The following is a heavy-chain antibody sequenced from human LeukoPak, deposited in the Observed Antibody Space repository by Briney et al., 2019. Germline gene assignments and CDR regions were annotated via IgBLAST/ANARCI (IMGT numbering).Heavy chain of an antibody. CDR1: GFTFDDYG. D-gene: IGHD3-3*01. J-gene: IGHJ6*03. CDR3: ARGPDPGDFGVVYYYYYYMDV. Sequence: PGGSLRLSCAASGFTFDDYGMSWVRQAPGKGLEWVSGINWNGGSTGYADSVEGRFTISRDNAKNSLYLQMNSLRAEDTALYYCARGPDPGDFGVVYYYYYYMDVWGKGTTVTVSS. V-gene: IGHV3-20*04. CDR2: INWNGGST.